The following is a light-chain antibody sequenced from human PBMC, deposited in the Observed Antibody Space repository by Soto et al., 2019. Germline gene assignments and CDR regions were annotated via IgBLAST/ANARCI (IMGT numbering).Light chain of an antibody. J-gene: IGKJ1*01. CDR2: GAS. V-gene: IGKV3-20*01. Sequence: EILLTQSPGTMSLSPGSGYTLSWRASPSVSGRYLAWYQQKPGQAHRLLIYGASSRATGITDRFSGSGSGTDFTLSISRLEPEDFAMYYCQQYAGSPRTFGQGTKVDIK. CDR3: QQYAGSPRT. CDR1: PSVSGRY.